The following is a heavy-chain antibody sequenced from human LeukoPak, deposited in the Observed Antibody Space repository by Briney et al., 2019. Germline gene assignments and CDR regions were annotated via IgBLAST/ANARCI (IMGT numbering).Heavy chain of an antibody. Sequence: GASVKVSCKASGYTFTSYDINWVRQTTGQGLEWMGWMNPNSGNTGYAQKFQGRVTMTRNTSISTAYMELSSLRAEDTALYYCARDGSYIGLDVWGQGTMVTVSS. V-gene: IGHV1-8*01. CDR2: MNPNSGNT. CDR1: GYTFTSYD. J-gene: IGHJ3*01. D-gene: IGHD3-10*01. CDR3: ARDGSYIGLDV.